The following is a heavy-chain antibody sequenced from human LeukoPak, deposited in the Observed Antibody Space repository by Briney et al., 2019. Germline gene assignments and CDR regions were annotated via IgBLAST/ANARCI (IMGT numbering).Heavy chain of an antibody. CDR3: AKDPSIAAAGTL. D-gene: IGHD6-13*01. Sequence: GGSLRLSCAASGFTFSSYGMHWVRQAPGKGLEWVAVIWYDGSNKYYADSVKGRFTISRDNSKNTLYLQMNSLSAEDTAVYYCAKDPSIAAAGTLWGQGTLVTVSS. J-gene: IGHJ4*02. CDR1: GFTFSSYG. V-gene: IGHV3-30*02. CDR2: IWYDGSNK.